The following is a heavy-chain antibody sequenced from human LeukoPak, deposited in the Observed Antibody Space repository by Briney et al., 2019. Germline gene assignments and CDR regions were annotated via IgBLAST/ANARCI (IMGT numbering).Heavy chain of an antibody. V-gene: IGHV4-31*03. Sequence: SQTLSLTCTVSGGSISSGGYYWSWIRQHPGKGLEWIGYIYYSGSTYYNPSLKSRVTISVDTSKNQFSLKLSSVTAADTAVYYCARRGGGQLQYFDYWGQGTLVAVSS. J-gene: IGHJ4*02. CDR3: ARRGGGQLQYFDY. CDR1: GGSISSGGYY. CDR2: IYYSGST. D-gene: IGHD1-7*01.